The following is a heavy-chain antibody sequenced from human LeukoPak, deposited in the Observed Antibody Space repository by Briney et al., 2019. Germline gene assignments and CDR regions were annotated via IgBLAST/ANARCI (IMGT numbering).Heavy chain of an antibody. Sequence: GGSLRLSCAASGFTFNNYAMSWVRQAPGKGLEWVSTISGSGSNTYYADSVKGRFTISRDNSNNTLYLRMNSLRAEDTAVYYCAKSVRGYTYYFDCWGQGTLVTVSS. CDR3: AKSVRGYTYYFDC. CDR1: GFTFNNYA. J-gene: IGHJ4*02. CDR2: ISGSGSNT. V-gene: IGHV3-23*01. D-gene: IGHD5-12*01.